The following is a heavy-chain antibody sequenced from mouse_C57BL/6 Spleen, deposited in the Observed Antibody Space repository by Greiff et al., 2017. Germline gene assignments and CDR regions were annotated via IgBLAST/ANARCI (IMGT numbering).Heavy chain of an antibody. J-gene: IGHJ3*01. CDR1: GYTFTSYR. Sequence: VQLQQPGAELVKPGASVKLSCKASGYTFTSYRMHWVKQRPGQGLEWIGMIHPNSGSTNYNEKFKSKATLTVDKSSSTAYMQLSSLTSEDSAVYYCARGEYDYDGFAYWGQGTLVTVSA. CDR3: ARGEYDYDGFAY. CDR2: IHPNSGST. D-gene: IGHD2-4*01. V-gene: IGHV1-64*01.